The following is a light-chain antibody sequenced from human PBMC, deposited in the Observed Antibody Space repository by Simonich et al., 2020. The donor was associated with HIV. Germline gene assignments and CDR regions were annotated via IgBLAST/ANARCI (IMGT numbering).Light chain of an antibody. CDR2: NFT. V-gene: IGLV2-14*03. CDR3: SSYTSSSTWV. Sequence: QSALTQPASVSGSPVQSITISCFGTSSDFGTYNYVSWYQHHPGKAPKIIIFNFTERPSGASIRFSGSKSGNTASLTISGLQAEDEADFYCSSYTSSSTWVFGGGTKVTVL. J-gene: IGLJ3*02. CDR1: SSDFGTYNY.